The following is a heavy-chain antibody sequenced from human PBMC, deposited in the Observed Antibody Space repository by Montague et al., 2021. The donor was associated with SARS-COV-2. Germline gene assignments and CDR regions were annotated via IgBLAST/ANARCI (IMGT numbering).Heavy chain of an antibody. V-gene: IGHV4-31*03. CDR1: GGSISSGGYY. Sequence: TLSLTCTVSGGSISSGGYYWSWIRQHPGKGLEWIGYIYYSGSTYYNPSLKSRVTISVDTPKNQFSLKLSSVTAADTAVYYCARVHIVVVTAMRYFDLWGRGTLVTVSS. CDR2: IYYSGST. D-gene: IGHD2-21*02. CDR3: ARVHIVVVTAMRYFDL. J-gene: IGHJ2*01.